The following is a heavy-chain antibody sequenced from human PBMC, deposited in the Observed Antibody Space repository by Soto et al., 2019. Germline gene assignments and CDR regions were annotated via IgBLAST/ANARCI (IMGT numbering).Heavy chain of an antibody. CDR1: GGTFSSYA. CDR2: IIPIFGTA. V-gene: IGHV1-69*12. D-gene: IGHD5-18*01. J-gene: IGHJ4*02. Sequence: QVQLVQSGAEVKKPGSSVKVSCKASGGTFSSYAISWVRQAPGQGLEWMGGIIPIFGTANYAQKFQGRVTIXXEXSXXTAYMELSSRRSEDTSVYYCARGLDSYGYGDYFDYWGQGTLVTVSS. CDR3: ARGLDSYGYGDYFDY.